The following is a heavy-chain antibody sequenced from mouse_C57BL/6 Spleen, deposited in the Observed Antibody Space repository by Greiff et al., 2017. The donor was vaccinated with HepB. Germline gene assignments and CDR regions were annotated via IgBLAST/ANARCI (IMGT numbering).Heavy chain of an antibody. J-gene: IGHJ1*03. CDR2: INPYNGGT. D-gene: IGHD2-1*01. V-gene: IGHV1-19*01. CDR3: ARYGNAWYFDV. Sequence: EVQLVESGPVLVKPGASVKMSCKASGYTFTDYYMNWVKQSHGKSLEWIGVINPYNGGTSYNQKFKGKATLTVDKSSSTAYMELNSLTSEDSAVYYCARYGNAWYFDVWGTGTTVTVSS. CDR1: GYTFTDYY.